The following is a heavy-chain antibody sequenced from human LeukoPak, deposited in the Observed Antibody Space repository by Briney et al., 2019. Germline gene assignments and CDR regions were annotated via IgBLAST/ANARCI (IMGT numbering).Heavy chain of an antibody. CDR1: GLPFSSYE. D-gene: IGHD3-22*01. CDR2: ISSRGTTI. V-gene: IGHV3-48*03. CDR3: ARVYDTSGYKTPPPVY. Sequence: PGGSLRLSCAGSGLPFSSYEMNWVRQAPGKGLEWISYISSRGTTIYYADSVKGRFTISRDNAENSLYPQMNSLRVEDTGVYYCARVYDTSGYKTPPPVYWGQGTLVTVSS. J-gene: IGHJ4*02.